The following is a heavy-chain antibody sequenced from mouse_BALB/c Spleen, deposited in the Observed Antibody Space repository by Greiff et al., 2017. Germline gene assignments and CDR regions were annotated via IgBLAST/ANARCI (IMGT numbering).Heavy chain of an antibody. Sequence: VQLQQPGAELVRPGASVKLSCKASGYTFTSYWINWVKQRPGQGLEWIGNIYPSDSYTNYNQKFKDKATLTVDKSSSTAYMQLSSPTSEDSAVYYCTRGGYDGYYDYWGQGTTLTVSS. CDR3: TRGGYDGYYDY. V-gene: IGHV1-69*02. D-gene: IGHD2-3*01. CDR2: IYPSDSYT. J-gene: IGHJ2*01. CDR1: GYTFTSYW.